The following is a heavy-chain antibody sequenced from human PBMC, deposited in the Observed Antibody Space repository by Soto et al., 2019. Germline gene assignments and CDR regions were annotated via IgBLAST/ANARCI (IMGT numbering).Heavy chain of an antibody. CDR1: GCSMSSDY. D-gene: IGHD4-4*01. V-gene: IGHV4-59*01. CDR3: ARDFNYLGSYYYGMDV. J-gene: IGHJ6*02. Sequence: ETQSLTCTVSGCSMSSDYWSWVGQRAGNGLEWIGYIYYSGSTNYNPSLKSRVTRSVDTSKNQFSLKLSSVTAADTAVYYCARDFNYLGSYYYGMDVWGQGTTVTVSS. CDR2: IYYSGST.